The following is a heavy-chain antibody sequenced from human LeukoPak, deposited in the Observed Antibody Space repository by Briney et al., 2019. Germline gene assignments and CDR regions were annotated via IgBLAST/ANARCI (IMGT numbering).Heavy chain of an antibody. CDR1: GRSISSSSYD. CDR3: ARKVIVAASEPYFDD. CDR2: IFYTRST. D-gene: IGHD3-22*01. V-gene: IGHV4-39*07. Sequence: PETLSLTCTVSGRSISSSSYDWGWIRQLPGKGLEWFGTIFYTRSTYYNPSLKSPVTISVHQSKNQCSLKPTYVTAADTAVYDCARKVIVAASEPYFDDWGPGTLVTVSS. J-gene: IGHJ4*02.